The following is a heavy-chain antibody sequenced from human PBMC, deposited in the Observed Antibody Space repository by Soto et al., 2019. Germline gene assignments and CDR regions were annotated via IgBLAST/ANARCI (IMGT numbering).Heavy chain of an antibody. D-gene: IGHD6-19*01. Sequence: EVQLVESGGGLIQPGGSLRLSCAASGFTVSSKYMTWVRQAPGKGLEWVSVIYGGGTTYCADSVKGRFTISRDNSKNTLYLQVNSLRAEDTALYYCVQTTGWPGFDFWGQGTLVTVSS. V-gene: IGHV3-53*01. J-gene: IGHJ4*02. CDR3: VQTTGWPGFDF. CDR2: IYGGGTT. CDR1: GFTVSSKY.